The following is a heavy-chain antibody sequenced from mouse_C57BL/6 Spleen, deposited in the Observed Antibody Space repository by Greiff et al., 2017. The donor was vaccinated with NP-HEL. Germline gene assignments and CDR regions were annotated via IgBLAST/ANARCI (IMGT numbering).Heavy chain of an antibody. J-gene: IGHJ1*03. V-gene: IGHV1-52*01. CDR3: ARRGSIHWYFDV. CDR2: IDPSDSET. D-gene: IGHD2-10*02. CDR1: GYTFTSYW. Sequence: QVQLQQPGAELVRPGSSVKLSCKASGYTFTSYWMHWVKQRPIQGLEWIGNIDPSDSETHYNQKFKDKATLTVDKSSSTAYMQLSSLTSEDSAVYYCARRGSIHWYFDVWGTGTTVTVSS.